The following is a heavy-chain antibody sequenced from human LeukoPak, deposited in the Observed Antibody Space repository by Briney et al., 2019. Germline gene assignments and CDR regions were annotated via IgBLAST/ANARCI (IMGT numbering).Heavy chain of an antibody. CDR3: TRGFGSGNSLPFDS. Sequence: GGSLRLSCAASGFTFSSYGMHWVRQAPGKGLEWVAVIWYDGSNKYYADSVKGRFTISRDNSKNTLYLQMNSLRAEDTAVYYCTRGFGSGNSLPFDSWGQGTLVTVSS. CDR1: GFTFSSYG. V-gene: IGHV3-33*01. D-gene: IGHD3-10*01. CDR2: IWYDGSNK. J-gene: IGHJ4*02.